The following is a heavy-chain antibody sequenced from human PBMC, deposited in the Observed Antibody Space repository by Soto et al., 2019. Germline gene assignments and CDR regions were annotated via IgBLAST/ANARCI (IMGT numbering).Heavy chain of an antibody. Sequence: SQTLALTCVISGDSVSSNSAAWNWIRQSPSRGLEWLGRTYYRSKWYNDYAVSVKSRITINPDTSKNQFSLQLNSVTPEDTAVYYCGRALGRWQWPVQYYYGMDVWGQGTTVTVSS. CDR2: TYYRSKWYN. V-gene: IGHV6-1*01. CDR3: GRALGRWQWPVQYYYGMDV. D-gene: IGHD6-19*01. CDR1: GDSVSSNSAA. J-gene: IGHJ6*01.